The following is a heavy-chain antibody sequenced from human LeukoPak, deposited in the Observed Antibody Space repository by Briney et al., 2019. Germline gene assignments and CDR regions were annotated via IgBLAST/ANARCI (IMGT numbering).Heavy chain of an antibody. J-gene: IGHJ4*02. CDR1: GFTVSSNY. D-gene: IGHD3-10*01. CDR3: AGDLYYGSGSYYNKGGDY. Sequence: GGSLRLSCAASGFTVSSNYMSWVRQAPGKGLEWVSVIYSGGSTYYADSVKGRFTISRDNSKNTLYLQMNSLRAEDTAVYYCAGDLYYGSGSYYNKGGDYWGQGTLVTVSS. CDR2: IYSGGST. V-gene: IGHV3-53*05.